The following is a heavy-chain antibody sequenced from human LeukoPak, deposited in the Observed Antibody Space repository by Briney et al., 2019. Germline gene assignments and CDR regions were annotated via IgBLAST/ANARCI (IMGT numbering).Heavy chain of an antibody. J-gene: IGHJ4*02. Sequence: PGGSLRLSCAASGFTFSSYAMTWVRQAPGKGLEWVSGISKSGVSTDYADSVKGRFTISRDNSKNTLYLQMNSLRAEDTAVYYCAKSGSGTYYNPDFDYWGQGTLSPSPQ. D-gene: IGHD3-10*01. CDR3: AKSGSGTYYNPDFDY. CDR1: GFTFSSYA. CDR2: ISKSGVST. V-gene: IGHV3-23*01.